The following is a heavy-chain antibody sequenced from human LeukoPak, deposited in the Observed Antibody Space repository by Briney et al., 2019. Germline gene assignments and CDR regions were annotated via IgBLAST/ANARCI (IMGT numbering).Heavy chain of an antibody. Sequence: PGGSLRLSCVASGFTFSSYTMSWVRQAPGKGLEWVSGISGSGGTDYADSVKGRFTISRDNSKNTLYLQMNSLRAEDTAVYYCAKGLRTVMVDYWGQGTLVTVSS. CDR3: AKGLRTVMVDY. D-gene: IGHD2-8*01. CDR1: GFTFSSYT. V-gene: IGHV3-23*01. J-gene: IGHJ4*02. CDR2: ISGSGGT.